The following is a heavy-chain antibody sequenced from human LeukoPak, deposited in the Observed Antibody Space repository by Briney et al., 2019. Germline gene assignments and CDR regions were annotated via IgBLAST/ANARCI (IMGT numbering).Heavy chain of an antibody. CDR3: ARESTMVRGVFSMDV. CDR2: ISAYNGNT. CDR1: GYTFTSYG. D-gene: IGHD3-10*01. Sequence: ASVKVSCKPSGYTFTSYGISWVRQAPGQGLEWMGLISAYNGNTNYAQKLQGRVTMTTDTSTSTAYMELRSLRSDDTAVYYCARESTMVRGVFSMDVWGQGTTVTVSS. V-gene: IGHV1-18*01. J-gene: IGHJ6*02.